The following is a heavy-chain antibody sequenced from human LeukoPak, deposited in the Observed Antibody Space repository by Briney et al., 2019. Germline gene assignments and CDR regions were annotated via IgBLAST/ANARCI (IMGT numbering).Heavy chain of an antibody. D-gene: IGHD6-13*01. J-gene: IGHJ4*02. CDR3: ARDAKTQDSSQPDY. Sequence: PGGSLRLSCAASGFTFSSYTINWVRQTPGRGLEWVSSISGDGTYIYYADSVKGRFTIPRDNAKNSLYLQMNNLRVEDTAVYYCARDAKTQDSSQPDYWGQGTLVTVSS. CDR2: ISGDGTYI. V-gene: IGHV3-21*01. CDR1: GFTFSSYT.